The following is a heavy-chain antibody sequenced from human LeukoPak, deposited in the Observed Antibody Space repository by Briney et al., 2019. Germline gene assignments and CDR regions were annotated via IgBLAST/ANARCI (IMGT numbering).Heavy chain of an antibody. CDR3: ARDPFYDSSGYCSSVDY. Sequence: GSVKVSCKASGYTFTGYYMHWVRQAPGQGLEWMGWINPNSGGTNYAQKLQGRVTMTTDTSTSTAYMELRSLRSDDTAVYYCARDPFYDSSGYCSSVDYWGQGTLVTVSS. CDR1: GYTFTGYY. D-gene: IGHD3-22*01. J-gene: IGHJ4*02. V-gene: IGHV1-2*02. CDR2: INPNSGGT.